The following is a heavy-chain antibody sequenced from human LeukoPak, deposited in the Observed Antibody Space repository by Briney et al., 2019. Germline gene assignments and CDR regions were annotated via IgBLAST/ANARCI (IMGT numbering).Heavy chain of an antibody. CDR1: GYTFTSYG. J-gene: IGHJ4*02. Sequence: ASVKVSCKASGYTFTSYGISWVRQAPGQGLEWMGWISGYSGNTNYAQKLQGRVTMTKDTSTSTAYMELTSLRSDDTAVYYCGRSREGLYSGSSFDYWGQGTLVTVSS. V-gene: IGHV1-18*01. CDR3: GRSREGLYSGSSFDY. CDR2: ISGYSGNT. D-gene: IGHD1-26*01.